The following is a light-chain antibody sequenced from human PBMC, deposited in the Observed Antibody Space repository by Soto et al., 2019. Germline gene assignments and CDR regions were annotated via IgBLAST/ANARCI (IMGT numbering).Light chain of an antibody. CDR1: HSINTSF. Sequence: EIVLTQSPCTLSLSPGDRATLSFMASHSINTSFLAWFQHKPGKAPRLLIYAASTRDTGIPDRFSVSASETGFTLTINRLEPEDSAVYYCQQYASAPFSLGTGTQVDIK. CDR3: QQYASAPFS. J-gene: IGKJ3*01. CDR2: AAS. V-gene: IGKV3-20*01.